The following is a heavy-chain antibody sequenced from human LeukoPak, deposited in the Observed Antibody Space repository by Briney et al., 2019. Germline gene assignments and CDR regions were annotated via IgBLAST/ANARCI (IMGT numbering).Heavy chain of an antibody. V-gene: IGHV1-18*01. CDR3: ARATGTWGHDGFDI. J-gene: IGHJ3*02. Sequence: ASVKVSCKAYGYTFMSHGISWVRQAPGQGIEWMGWISGSSSNTNYAQRLQGRVIMTTDTSTTTAYMELRSLISDDTAVYYCARATGTWGHDGFDIWGQGTMVTVSS. CDR2: ISGSSSNT. D-gene: IGHD3-16*01. CDR1: GYTFMSHG.